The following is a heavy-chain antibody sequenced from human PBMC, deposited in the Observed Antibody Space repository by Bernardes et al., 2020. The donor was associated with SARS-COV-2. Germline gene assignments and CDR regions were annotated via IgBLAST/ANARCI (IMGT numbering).Heavy chain of an antibody. CDR2: IYSGGST. V-gene: IGHV3-66*01. D-gene: IGHD2-2*01. CDR3: VRDACSSSATCYVPNFDS. CDR1: GFSVTSNY. J-gene: IGHJ4*02. Sequence: GGSLRLSRAASGFSVTSNYMNWVRQAPGKGLEWVSVIYSGGSTYYADSVRGRFTISRDSSKNTLYLQMNSLRDEDTAVYYCVRDACSSSATCYVPNFDSWGQGTLVTVSS.